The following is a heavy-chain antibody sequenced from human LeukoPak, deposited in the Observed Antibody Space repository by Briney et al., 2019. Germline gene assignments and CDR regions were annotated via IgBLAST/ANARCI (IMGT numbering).Heavy chain of an antibody. J-gene: IGHJ5*02. CDR1: GGSISSYY. D-gene: IGHD6-6*01. CDR2: INHSGST. Sequence: SETLSLTCTVSGGSISSYYWSWIRQPPGKGLEWIGEINHSGSTNYNPSLKSRVTISVDTSKNQFSLKLSSVTAADTAVYYCARGQQLVRHWFDPWGQGPRSPSPQ. V-gene: IGHV4-34*01. CDR3: ARGQQLVRHWFDP.